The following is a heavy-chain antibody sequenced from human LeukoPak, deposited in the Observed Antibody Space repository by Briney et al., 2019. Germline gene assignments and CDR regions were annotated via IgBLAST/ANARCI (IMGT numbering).Heavy chain of an antibody. CDR3: ARDEGRYPLDAFDI. CDR1: GFTFSSYA. Sequence: GGSLRLSCAASGFTFSSYAMHWVRQAPGKGLEWVAVISYDGSNKYYADSVKGRFTISRDNSKNTLYLQMNSLRAEDTAVYYCARDEGRYPLDAFDIWGQGTMVTVSS. V-gene: IGHV3-30-3*01. D-gene: IGHD1-14*01. J-gene: IGHJ3*02. CDR2: ISYDGSNK.